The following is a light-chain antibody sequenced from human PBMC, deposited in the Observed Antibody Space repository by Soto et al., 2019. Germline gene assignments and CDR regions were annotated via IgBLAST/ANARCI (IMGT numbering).Light chain of an antibody. CDR3: LQDYNYPWT. CDR2: AAS. CDR1: QGIRND. Sequence: AIQMTQSPSSLSASVGDRVTITCRASQGIRNDLGWYQQKPGKAPKLLIYAASSLQSGDPSRFSGSGSGTDFTLTISSLPPEDFATYYCLQDYNYPWTFGQGTKVEIK. V-gene: IGKV1-6*01. J-gene: IGKJ1*01.